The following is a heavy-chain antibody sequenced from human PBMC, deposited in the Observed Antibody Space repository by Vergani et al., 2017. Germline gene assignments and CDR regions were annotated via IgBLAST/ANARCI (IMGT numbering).Heavy chain of an antibody. CDR2: IYYNGRT. Sequence: QVRLQESGPGLVRPSETLSLTFTVSGGSLTPYYWSWIRQSPGKGLEWIGNIYYNGRTKYIPSLKSRATKSADTSKDQFSLKLNSVTAADTAVYYCGRVADFYGLGSRLLDLWGQGILVTVSS. CDR3: GRVADFYGLGSRLLDL. D-gene: IGHD3-10*01. CDR1: GGSLTPYY. V-gene: IGHV4-59*01. J-gene: IGHJ5*02.